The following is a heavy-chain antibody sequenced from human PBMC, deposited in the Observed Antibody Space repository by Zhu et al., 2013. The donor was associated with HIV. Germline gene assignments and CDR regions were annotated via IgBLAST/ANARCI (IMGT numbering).Heavy chain of an antibody. V-gene: IGHV1-18*01. D-gene: IGHD5-18*01. Sequence: QVQLVQSGAEVKKPGASVKVSCKASGYTFISYGISWVRQAPGQGLEWMGWISGYNGNTNYAQKLQGRVTMTTDTSTSTAYMELRSLRYDDTAVYYCARDYAWTAMTNHGLIGDDAFDIWGQGTMVTVSS. J-gene: IGHJ3*02. CDR2: ISGYNGNT. CDR1: GYTFISYG. CDR3: ARDYAWTAMTNHGLIGDDAFDI.